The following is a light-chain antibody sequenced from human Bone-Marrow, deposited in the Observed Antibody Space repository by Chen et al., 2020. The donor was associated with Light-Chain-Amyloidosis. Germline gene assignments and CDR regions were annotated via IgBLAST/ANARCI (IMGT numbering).Light chain of an antibody. CDR3: QVWDRSSDRPV. CDR1: NIGSTG. Sequence: SYVLTQPSSVSVAPGQTATIACGGNNIGSTGVYWYQQTPGQAPLLVVYDDSDRPSGIPERLSGSNSGNTATLTISRVEAGDEADYYCQVWDRSSDRPVFGGGTKLTVL. CDR2: DDS. V-gene: IGLV3-21*02. J-gene: IGLJ3*02.